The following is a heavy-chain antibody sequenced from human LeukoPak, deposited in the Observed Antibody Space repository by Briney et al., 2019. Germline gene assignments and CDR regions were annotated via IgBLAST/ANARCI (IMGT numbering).Heavy chain of an antibody. J-gene: IGHJ4*02. CDR2: IYYSGST. CDR3: ARVTRTTVTTSFDY. CDR1: GGSISSGGYY. Sequence: SETLSLTCTVSGGSISSGGYYWSWIRQHPGKGLEWIGYIYYSGSTCYNPSLKSRVTISVDTSKNQFSLKLSSVTAADTAVYYCARVTRTTVTTSFDYWGQGTLVTVSS. D-gene: IGHD4-17*01. V-gene: IGHV4-31*03.